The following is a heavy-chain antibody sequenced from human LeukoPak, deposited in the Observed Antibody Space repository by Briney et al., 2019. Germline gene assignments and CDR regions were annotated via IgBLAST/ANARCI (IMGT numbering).Heavy chain of an antibody. Sequence: PSETLSLTCAVYVGSFSDYYWSWIRQPPGKGLEWIGEINHIGIINYNPSLKSRVTMSVDTSKSQFSLKLTSMTPADTALYYCARGRVVGDYVIDSWGQGTLVTVSS. V-gene: IGHV4-34*01. CDR1: VGSFSDYY. D-gene: IGHD4-17*01. J-gene: IGHJ4*02. CDR3: ARGRVVGDYVIDS. CDR2: INHIGII.